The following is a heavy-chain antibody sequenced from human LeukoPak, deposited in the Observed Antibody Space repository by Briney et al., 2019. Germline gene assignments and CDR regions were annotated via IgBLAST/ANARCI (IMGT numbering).Heavy chain of an antibody. J-gene: IGHJ4*02. Sequence: SETLSLTCTVSGDSISSYYWSWIRQPPGKGLEWIGEINHSGSTNYNPSLKSRVTISVGTSKNQFSLKLSSVTAADTAVYYCARRLGRYWGQGTLVTVSS. CDR3: ARRLGRY. CDR2: INHSGST. V-gene: IGHV4-34*01. CDR1: GDSISSYY. D-gene: IGHD1-1*01.